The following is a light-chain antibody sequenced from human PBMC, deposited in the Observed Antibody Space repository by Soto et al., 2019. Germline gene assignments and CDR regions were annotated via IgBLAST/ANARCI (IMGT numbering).Light chain of an antibody. J-gene: IGLJ2*01. CDR1: SSNIGAGYD. CDR3: QSYDSSLSVPDVV. CDR2: GNS. V-gene: IGLV1-40*01. Sequence: QSALTQPPSVSGAPGQRVTISCTGSSSNIGAGYDVHWYQQLPGTAPKLLIYGNSNRPSGVPDRFSGSKSGTSASLAITGLQAEDEADYYCQSYDSSLSVPDVVFGGGTKLTVL.